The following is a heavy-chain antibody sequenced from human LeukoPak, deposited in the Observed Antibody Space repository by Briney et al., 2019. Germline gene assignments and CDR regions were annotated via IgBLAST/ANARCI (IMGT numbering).Heavy chain of an antibody. J-gene: IGHJ4*02. CDR2: IYYSGST. Sequence: SETLSLTCTVSGGSISSGDYYWSWIRQPPGKGLEWIGYIYYSGSTYYNPSLKSRVTISVDTSKNQFSLKLSSVTAADTAVYYCAKIARGGYGSGLYYFDYWGQGTLVTVSS. V-gene: IGHV4-30-4*01. CDR1: GGSISSGDYY. D-gene: IGHD3-10*01. CDR3: AKIARGGYGSGLYYFDY.